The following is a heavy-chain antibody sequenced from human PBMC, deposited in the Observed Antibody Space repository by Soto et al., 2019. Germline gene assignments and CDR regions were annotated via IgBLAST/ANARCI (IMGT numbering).Heavy chain of an antibody. J-gene: IGHJ4*02. D-gene: IGHD3-22*01. CDR1: GFTFSSYW. Sequence: HPGGSLRLSCAASGFTFSSYWMSWVRQAPGKGLEWVANIKQDGSEKYYVDSVKGRFTISRDNSKNTLYLQMNSLRAEDTAVYYCAKEYYYHSSPVGYWGQGTLVTVSS. V-gene: IGHV3-7*03. CDR2: IKQDGSEK. CDR3: AKEYYYHSSPVGY.